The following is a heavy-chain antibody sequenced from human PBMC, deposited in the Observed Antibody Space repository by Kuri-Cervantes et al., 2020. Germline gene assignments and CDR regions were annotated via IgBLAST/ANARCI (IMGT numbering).Heavy chain of an antibody. Sequence: ASVKVSCKVSGYTLTEISMHWVRQAPGKGLEWMGGFDPEDDKTVYAQKFQGRVTMTEDTSTDTAYMELSSLRSEDTAVYYCARGRDIVPSMDVWGQGTTVTVSS. CDR2: FDPEDDKT. V-gene: IGHV1-24*01. D-gene: IGHD2-8*01. CDR1: GYTLTEIS. J-gene: IGHJ6*02. CDR3: ARGRDIVPSMDV.